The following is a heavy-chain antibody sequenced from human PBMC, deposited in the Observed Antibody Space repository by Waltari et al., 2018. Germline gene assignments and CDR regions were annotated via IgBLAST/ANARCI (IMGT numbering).Heavy chain of an antibody. V-gene: IGHV4-4*07. Sequence: QVQLQESGPGLVKPSETLSLTCTVSGGPISSYYWSWIRQPGGKGLEWIGRIYTSGSTNYTPSLKSRVTMSVDTSKNQFSLKLSSVTAADTAVYYCARGYSSSSLRAFDIWGQGTMVTVSS. CDR1: GGPISSYY. J-gene: IGHJ3*02. CDR3: ARGYSSSSLRAFDI. CDR2: IYTSGST. D-gene: IGHD6-6*01.